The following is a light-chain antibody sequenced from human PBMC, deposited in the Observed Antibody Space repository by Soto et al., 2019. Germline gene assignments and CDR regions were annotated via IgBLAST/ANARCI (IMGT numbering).Light chain of an antibody. J-gene: IGKJ3*01. CDR1: QDISNY. Sequence: DIPMTQSPSSLSASVGDRVTITCQASQDISNYLNWYQQKPGKAPKLLIYDASNLETGVPSRFSGSGPGTDFTFTISSLQPEDIATYYCQQYSTFGPGTKVDIK. CDR2: DAS. CDR3: QQYST. V-gene: IGKV1-33*01.